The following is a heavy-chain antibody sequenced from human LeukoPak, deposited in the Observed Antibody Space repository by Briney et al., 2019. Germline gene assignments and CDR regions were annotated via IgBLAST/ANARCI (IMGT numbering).Heavy chain of an antibody. J-gene: IGHJ4*02. CDR1: GYTFTGYY. V-gene: IGHV1-2*06. D-gene: IGHD5-18*01. CDR3: AIDGYSYGYSAY. Sequence: ASVKVSCKASGYTFTGYYMHWVRQAPGQGLEWMGRINPNSGGTNYAQKFQGRVTMTRDTSISTAYMELSRLRSDDTAVYYCAIDGYSYGYSAYWGQGTLVTVSS. CDR2: INPNSGGT.